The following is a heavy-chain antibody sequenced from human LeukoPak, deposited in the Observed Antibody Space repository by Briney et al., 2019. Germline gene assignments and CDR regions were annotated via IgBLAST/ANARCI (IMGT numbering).Heavy chain of an antibody. V-gene: IGHV3-43*02. J-gene: IGHJ3*02. CDR2: ISGDGGST. CDR3: AKSSDPILLWFGESHNDAFDI. Sequence: GGSLRLSCAASGXTFDDYAMHWVRQAPGKGLEWVSLISGDGGSTYYADSVKGRFTISRDNSKNSLYLQMNSLRTEDTALYYCAKSSDPILLWFGESHNDAFDIWGQGTMVTVSS. CDR1: GXTFDDYA. D-gene: IGHD3-10*01.